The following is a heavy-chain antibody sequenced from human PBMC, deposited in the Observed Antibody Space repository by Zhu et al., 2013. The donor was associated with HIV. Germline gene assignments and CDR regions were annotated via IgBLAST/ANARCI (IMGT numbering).Heavy chain of an antibody. CDR3: ASTLGVLYCGPDCYSYVTFDS. Sequence: QVHLVQSGAEMKNPGASVMVSCKTSGYIFTDYGITWVRQAPGQGLEWMGWITVNNGDTNYAHMFEDRVTMTTDISTRTAYMELRSLRSEDTAVYYCASTLGVLYCGPDCYSYVTFDSWGQGAQVTVSS. D-gene: IGHD2-21*02. CDR1: GYIFTDYG. V-gene: IGHV1-18*01. CDR2: ITVNNGDT. J-gene: IGHJ4*02.